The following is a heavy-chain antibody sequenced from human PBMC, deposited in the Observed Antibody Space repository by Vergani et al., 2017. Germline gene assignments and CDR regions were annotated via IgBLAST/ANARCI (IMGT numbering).Heavy chain of an antibody. Sequence: EVQLVESGGGLVQPGRSLRLFCAASGFTFEDYAMHWVRQASGKGLEWVSGISWNSGSIGYADSVKGRITISRDNAKNSLYLQMNSLRAEDTALYYCAKDSHCSSTSCYGGIDYWGQGTLVTVSS. J-gene: IGHJ4*02. CDR2: ISWNSGSI. V-gene: IGHV3-9*01. D-gene: IGHD2-2*01. CDR3: AKDSHCSSTSCYGGIDY. CDR1: GFTFEDYA.